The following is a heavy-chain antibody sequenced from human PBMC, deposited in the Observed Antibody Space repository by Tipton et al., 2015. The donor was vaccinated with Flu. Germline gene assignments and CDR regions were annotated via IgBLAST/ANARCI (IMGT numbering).Heavy chain of an antibody. V-gene: IGHV4-61*02. CDR2: IYSTGMT. CDR1: GGYVSSGSYY. CDR3: ARERLGEYNSAGYPDS. Sequence: TLSLTCSVSGGYVSSGSYYWSWIRQPAGKALEWIGRIYSTGMTKYNPSLKSQVTISLDTSKNQFSLRLKSVTAADTAVYFCARERLGEYNSAGYPDSWGQGTLVTVSP. J-gene: IGHJ4*02. D-gene: IGHD2/OR15-2a*01.